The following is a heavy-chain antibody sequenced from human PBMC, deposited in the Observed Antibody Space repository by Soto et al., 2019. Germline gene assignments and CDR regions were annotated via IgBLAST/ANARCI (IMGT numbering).Heavy chain of an antibody. CDR2: SNLTSSAT. V-gene: IGHV1-2*02. J-gene: IGHJ4*02. CDR1: GYSFPDYY. CDR3: ARDESLDY. Sequence: VQFSCKASGYSFPDYYMHWVRQAPGQAPEWMGWSNLTSSATKYAQNFQGRVTMTRDTSISTAYMELSRLRSDDTAVYYCARDESLDYWGQGTLVTVSS.